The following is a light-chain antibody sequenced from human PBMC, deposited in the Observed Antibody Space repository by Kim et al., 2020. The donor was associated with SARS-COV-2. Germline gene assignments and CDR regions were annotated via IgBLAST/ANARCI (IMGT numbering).Light chain of an antibody. CDR3: SAWDSSLVAWV. CDR2: RNN. J-gene: IGLJ3*02. Sequence: QTATLTCTGNSNNVGNEGASWLQQHQGHPPRLLSYRNNNRPSGISDRFSASRSGSTASLTITGLQPEDEADYYCSAWDSSLVAWVFGGGTQLTVL. CDR1: SNNVGNEG. V-gene: IGLV10-54*01.